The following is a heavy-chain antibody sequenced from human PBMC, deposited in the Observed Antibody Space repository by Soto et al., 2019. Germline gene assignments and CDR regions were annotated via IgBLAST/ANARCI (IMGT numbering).Heavy chain of an antibody. J-gene: IGHJ2*01. V-gene: IGHV4-30-4*01. CDR2: VYYSGTT. CDR1: GGSISSGDYY. CDR3: ARGYKGTYYVWWYFDL. D-gene: IGHD1-26*01. Sequence: QVQLQESGPGLVKPSQSLSLTCSVSGGSISSGDYYWSWIRQAPGKGLEWIGHVYYSGTTYYNPSLKSRVIISIDTSKDQFSLRLSSVTAADTAVYYCARGYKGTYYVWWYFDLWGRGTLVTVS.